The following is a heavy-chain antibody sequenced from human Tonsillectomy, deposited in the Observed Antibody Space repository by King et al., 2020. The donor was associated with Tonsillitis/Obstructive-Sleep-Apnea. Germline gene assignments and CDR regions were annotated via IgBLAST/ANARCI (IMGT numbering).Heavy chain of an antibody. Sequence: VQLVESRGGLVKPGGSLRLSCAASGFTFSSYSMNWVRQAPGKGLEWVSSISSSSSYIYYADSVKGRFTISRDNAKNSLHLQMNSLRAEDTAVYYCARISNWGSGYFDYWGQGTLVTVSS. CDR2: ISSSSSYI. D-gene: IGHD7-27*01. J-gene: IGHJ4*02. V-gene: IGHV3-21*01. CDR1: GFTFSSYS. CDR3: ARISNWGSGYFDY.